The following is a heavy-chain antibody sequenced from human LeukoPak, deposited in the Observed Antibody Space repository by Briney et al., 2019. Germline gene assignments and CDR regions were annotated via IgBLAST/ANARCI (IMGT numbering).Heavy chain of an antibody. CDR1: GFTVSSYW. CDR3: ARANPDYNKPLDY. CDR2: INTDVSST. Sequence: GGSLRLSCAASGFTVSSYWMHWVRQGPGKGLVWVSHINTDVSSTSYADSVKGRFHPSRGKYKNMLLLQMKRLSAEEKAVYYCARANPDYNKPLDYWGQGTLVTVSS. D-gene: IGHD4-11*01. J-gene: IGHJ4*02. V-gene: IGHV3-74*01.